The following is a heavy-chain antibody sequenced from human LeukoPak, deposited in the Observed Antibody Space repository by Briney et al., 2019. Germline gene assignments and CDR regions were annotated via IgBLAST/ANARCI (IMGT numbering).Heavy chain of an antibody. J-gene: IGHJ5*02. D-gene: IGHD5-18*01. Sequence: ASVKVSCKASGGTFSSYAISWVRQAPGQGLEWMGVIIPIFGTANYAQKFQGRVTITADESTSTAYMELSSLRSEDTAVYYCAREGRQYSYGNVGALSCGQGTLVTVSS. CDR3: AREGRQYSYGNVGALS. CDR1: GGTFSSYA. CDR2: IIPIFGTA. V-gene: IGHV1-69*13.